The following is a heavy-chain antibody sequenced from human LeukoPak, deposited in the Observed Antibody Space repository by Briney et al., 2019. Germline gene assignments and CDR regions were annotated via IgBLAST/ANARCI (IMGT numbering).Heavy chain of an antibody. V-gene: IGHV3-43*02. CDR3: GTWAFYHGLDV. CDR1: GYSLSNVW. D-gene: IGHD1-26*01. CDR2: IVNDGGKT. J-gene: IGHJ6*02. Sequence: GGSLRLSCAVSGYSLSNVWLNWVRQAPGKGLEWVSRIVNDGGKTYYSDSVRGRFTVSRDNSKDSLHLQMNSLRSDDAALYYCGTWAFYHGLDVWGQGTTVTVSS.